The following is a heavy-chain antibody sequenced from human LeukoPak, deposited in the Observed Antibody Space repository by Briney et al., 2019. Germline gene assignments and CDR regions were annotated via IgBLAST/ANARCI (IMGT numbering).Heavy chain of an antibody. J-gene: IGHJ5*02. CDR3: AKDYYGSGSYYGFLFS. CDR2: ISGSGGST. Sequence: GGSLRLSCAASGFTFSSYAMSWVRQAPGKGREWVSAISGSGGSTYYADSVKGRFTISRDNSKNTLYLQMNSLRAEDTAVYYCAKDYYGSGSYYGFLFSWGQGTLVTVSS. D-gene: IGHD3-10*01. V-gene: IGHV3-23*01. CDR1: GFTFSSYA.